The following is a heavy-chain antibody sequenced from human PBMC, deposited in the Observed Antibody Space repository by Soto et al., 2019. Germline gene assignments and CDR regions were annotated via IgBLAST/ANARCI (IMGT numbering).Heavy chain of an antibody. D-gene: IGHD2-15*01. CDR3: GKVLVGATGRTDSDS. Sequence: SETLSLTCTVSGGSIYRSGYYWGWIRQPPGRGLEWIGNIDYNGVTYSNPSLKSRVTISRDTSKNQFSLKLTSVTAADTALYYCGKVLVGATGRTDSDSWGPGTLVTVSS. J-gene: IGHJ4*02. CDR2: IDYNGVT. V-gene: IGHV4-39*01. CDR1: GGSIYRSGYY.